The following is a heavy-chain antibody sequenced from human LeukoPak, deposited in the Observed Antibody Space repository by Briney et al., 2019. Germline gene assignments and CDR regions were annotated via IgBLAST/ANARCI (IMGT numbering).Heavy chain of an antibody. CDR3: ARGGLTITYYYGMDV. V-gene: IGHV4-34*01. Sequence: PSETLSLTSAVYGGSFSGYYWSWIRQPPGKGLEWIGEINHSGSTNYNPSLKSRVTISVDTSKNQFSLKLSSVTVADTAVYYCARGGLTITYYYGMDVWGQGTTVTVSS. CDR2: INHSGST. CDR1: GGSFSGYY. D-gene: IGHD3-10*01. J-gene: IGHJ6*02.